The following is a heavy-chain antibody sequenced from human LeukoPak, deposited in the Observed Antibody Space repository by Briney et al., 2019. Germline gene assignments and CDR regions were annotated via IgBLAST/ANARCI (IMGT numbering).Heavy chain of an antibody. CDR2: INHSGST. V-gene: IGHV4-34*01. D-gene: IGHD6-13*01. CDR1: GGSFSGYY. CDR3: ARGANKPHLRIRSWPHNWFDP. J-gene: IGHJ5*02. Sequence: SETLSLTCAVYGGSFSGYYWSWIRQPPGKGLEWIGEINHSGSTNYNPSLKSRVTISVDTSKNQFSLKLSSVTAADTAVYYCARGANKPHLRIRSWPHNWFDPWGQGTLVTVSS.